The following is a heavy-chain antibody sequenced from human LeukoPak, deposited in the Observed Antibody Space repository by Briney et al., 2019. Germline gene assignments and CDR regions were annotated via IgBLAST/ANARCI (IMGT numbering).Heavy chain of an antibody. J-gene: IGHJ4*02. D-gene: IGHD5-24*01. V-gene: IGHV5-51*01. CDR1: GYSFTSYW. Sequence: GEFLKISCKGSGYSFTSYWIGWVRQMPGEGLEWMGIIYPGDSDTRYSPSFQGQVTISADKSISTAYLQWSSLKASDTAMYYCARRARDGYNGDDYWGQGTLVTVSS. CDR3: ARRARDGYNGDDY. CDR2: IYPGDSDT.